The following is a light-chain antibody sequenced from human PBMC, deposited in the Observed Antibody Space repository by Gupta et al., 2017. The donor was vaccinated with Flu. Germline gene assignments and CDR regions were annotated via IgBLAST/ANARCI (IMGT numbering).Light chain of an antibody. Sequence: GERATLSCRASQSISSYLTWYQQRPGQAPRLLIYDASKRATGTPARFSGSGSGTDFTLTISSLEPEDFAVYYCQQRTNWLVTFGQGTKVEI. CDR1: QSISSY. CDR3: QQRTNWLVT. V-gene: IGKV3-11*01. J-gene: IGKJ1*01. CDR2: DAS.